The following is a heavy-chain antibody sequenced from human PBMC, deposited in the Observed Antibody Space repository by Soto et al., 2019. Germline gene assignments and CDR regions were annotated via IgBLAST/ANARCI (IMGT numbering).Heavy chain of an antibody. Sequence: ASVKVSCKASGGTFSSYAISWVRQAPGQGLEWMGGIIPIFGTANYAQKFQGRVTITADESTSTAYMELSSLRFEDTAVYYCAREAQLRDGSFDYWGQGTLVTVSS. CDR3: AREAQLRDGSFDY. D-gene: IGHD6-13*01. J-gene: IGHJ4*02. CDR1: GGTFSSYA. V-gene: IGHV1-69*13. CDR2: IIPIFGTA.